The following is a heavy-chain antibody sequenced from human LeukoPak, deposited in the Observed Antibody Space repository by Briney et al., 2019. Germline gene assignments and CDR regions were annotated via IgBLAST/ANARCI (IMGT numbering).Heavy chain of an antibody. J-gene: IGHJ4*02. V-gene: IGHV4-34*09. D-gene: IGHD2-21*02. CDR1: GGSFSGYY. Sequence: PSETLSLTCAVYGGSFSGYYWSWIRQPPGKGLEWIGYIYYSGSTYYNPSLKSRVTISVDTSKNQFSLKLSSVTAADTAVYYCARENVVTAILDYWGQGTLVTVSS. CDR3: ARENVVTAILDY. CDR2: IYYSGST.